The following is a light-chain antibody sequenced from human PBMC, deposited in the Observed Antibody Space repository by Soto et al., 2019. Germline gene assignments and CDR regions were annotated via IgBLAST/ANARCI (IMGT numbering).Light chain of an antibody. CDR2: DAS. CDR1: QCVSSY. Sequence: EIVLTQSAATRSLSTWERATLSFRASQCVSSYLAWYQQKPGQAPRLLIYDASNRATGIPARFSGSGSGTDFTLTISSLEPEDFAVYYCQQRSNWPPWTFGQGTKVDIK. V-gene: IGKV3-11*01. CDR3: QQRSNWPPWT. J-gene: IGKJ1*01.